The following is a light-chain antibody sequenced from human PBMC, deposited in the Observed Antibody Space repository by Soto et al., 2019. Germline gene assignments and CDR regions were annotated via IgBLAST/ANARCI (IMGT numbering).Light chain of an antibody. Sequence: QSVLTQPPSVSAATGQRVTISCSGSSSNIGDNYVSWYQQLPGTAPKLLIYDNTERPSGIPDRFSGSKSGTSATLGITGLQTGDEADYYCGTWDSGLSAGVFGGGTKLTVL. CDR3: GTWDSGLSAGV. V-gene: IGLV1-51*01. CDR1: SSNIGDNY. J-gene: IGLJ3*02. CDR2: DNT.